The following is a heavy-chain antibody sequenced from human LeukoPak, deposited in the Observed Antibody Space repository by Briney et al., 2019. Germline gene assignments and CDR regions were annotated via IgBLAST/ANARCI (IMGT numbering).Heavy chain of an antibody. V-gene: IGHV4-38-2*02. CDR3: ARDLGLTISANWFDP. Sequence: SETLSLTCGVSGYSISSGYFWVWIRQPPGKGLEWIGSVYHTGATYYNPSLRSPVTISVDTSKNPFSLELNSVTAADTAVYYCARDLGLTISANWFDPWGQGTLVTVSS. CDR1: GYSISSGYF. CDR2: VYHTGAT. J-gene: IGHJ5*02. D-gene: IGHD3-9*01.